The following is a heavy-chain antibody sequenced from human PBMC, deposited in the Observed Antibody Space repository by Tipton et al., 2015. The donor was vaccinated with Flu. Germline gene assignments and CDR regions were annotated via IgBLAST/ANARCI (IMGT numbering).Heavy chain of an antibody. V-gene: IGHV3-30-3*01. J-gene: IGHJ6*02. CDR3: ARDPAGGPGWELANYYYYGMDV. CDR1: GFTFSSYA. D-gene: IGHD1-26*01. CDR2: ISYDGSNK. Sequence: SLRLFCAASGFTFSSYAMHWVRQAPGKGLEWVAVISYDGSNKYYADSVKGRFTISRDNSKNTLYLQMNSLRAEDTAVYYCARDPAGGPGWELANYYYYGMDVWGQGTTVTVSS.